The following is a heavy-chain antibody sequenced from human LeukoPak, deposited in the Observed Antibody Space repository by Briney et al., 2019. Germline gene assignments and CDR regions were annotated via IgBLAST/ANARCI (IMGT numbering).Heavy chain of an antibody. J-gene: IGHJ4*02. CDR3: ARVPLWWFGELFPPWPLYAY. CDR2: INPNSGGT. D-gene: IGHD3-10*01. V-gene: IGHV1-2*02. Sequence: ASVKVSCKASGYTFTGYYMHWVRQAPGQGLEWMGWINPNSGGTNYAQKFQGRVTMTRDTSISTAYMELSRLRSDDTAVYYCARVPLWWFGELFPPWPLYAYWGKGTLVTVS. CDR1: GYTFTGYY.